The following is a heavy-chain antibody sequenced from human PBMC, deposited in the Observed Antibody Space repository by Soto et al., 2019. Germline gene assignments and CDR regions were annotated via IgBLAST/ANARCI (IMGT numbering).Heavy chain of an antibody. D-gene: IGHD6-6*01. V-gene: IGHV4-61*01. CDR1: GGSVNSGTYY. Sequence: QVQLQESGPGLVKPSETLSLTCTVSGGSVNSGTYYWNWIRQPPGKGLEWIGHIYYSGSTKYNPSVKRLVSISVDTSTDQYSLKLSSVTAADRAVYYCARDYSSSFAFRHLKMDCYYAGMNVWGQGTRVTVSS. CDR3: ARDYSSSFAFRHLKMDCYYAGMNV. J-gene: IGHJ6*02. CDR2: IYYSGST.